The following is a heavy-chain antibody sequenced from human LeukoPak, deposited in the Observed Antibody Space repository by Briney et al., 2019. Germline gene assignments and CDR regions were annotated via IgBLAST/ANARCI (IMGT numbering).Heavy chain of an antibody. CDR1: GFTFDCCG. CDR3: AKDFGYCSGGSCPEREFFDY. D-gene: IGHD2-15*01. V-gene: IGHV3-30*02. CDR2: IRNVGNDK. J-gene: IGHJ4*02. Sequence: GGSLRLSCAASGFTFDCCGMHWVRQAPGKGLEWVAFIRNVGNDKYYADSVKGRFTISRDNSKNTLYLQMNSLRAEDTAVYYCAKDFGYCSGGSCPEREFFDYWGQGTLVTVSS.